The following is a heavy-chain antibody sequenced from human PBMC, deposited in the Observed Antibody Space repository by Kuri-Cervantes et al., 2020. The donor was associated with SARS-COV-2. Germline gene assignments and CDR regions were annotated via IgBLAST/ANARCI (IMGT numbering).Heavy chain of an antibody. V-gene: IGHV3-48*01. J-gene: IGHJ5*02. D-gene: IGHD3-22*01. CDR2: ISSSGSTI. CDR1: GFTFSDYG. Sequence: GESLKISCAASGFTFSDYGIHWVRQAPGKGLEWVSYISSSGSTIYYADSVKGRFTISRDNSKNTLYLQMNSLRAEDTAVYYCAKDRSGYYGVGWFDPWGQGTLVTVSS. CDR3: AKDRSGYYGVGWFDP.